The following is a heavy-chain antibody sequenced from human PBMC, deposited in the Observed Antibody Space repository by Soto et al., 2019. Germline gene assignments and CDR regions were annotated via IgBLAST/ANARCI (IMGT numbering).Heavy chain of an antibody. D-gene: IGHD2-2*01. J-gene: IGHJ3*02. CDR3: TREAGYCSRTSCYRRVFDS. CDR2: INTDGGIT. V-gene: IGHV3-74*01. Sequence: EVQLVESGGDLVQPGGSLRLSCAASGFSFRSHWMHWVRRVPGKGLVWVSHINTDGGITGYADSVKGRFTISRDNAKNTLYLQMNGLRVEDTSVYYCTREAGYCSRTSCYRRVFDSWGQGTMVTVSS. CDR1: GFSFRSHW.